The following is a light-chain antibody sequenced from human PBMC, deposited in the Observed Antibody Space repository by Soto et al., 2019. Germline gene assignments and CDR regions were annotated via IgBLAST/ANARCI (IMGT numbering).Light chain of an antibody. V-gene: IGLV2-8*01. Sequence: QSALTQPPSASGSPGQSVTISCTGTSSDVGGYNYVSWYQQHPGKAPKVIIYEVTKRPSGVPDRFSGSKSGNTASLTVSGLQAEDEADYCTSYAGSNNLGVFGTGTKVTVL. J-gene: IGLJ1*01. CDR1: SSDVGGYNY. CDR3: TSYAGSNNLGV. CDR2: EVT.